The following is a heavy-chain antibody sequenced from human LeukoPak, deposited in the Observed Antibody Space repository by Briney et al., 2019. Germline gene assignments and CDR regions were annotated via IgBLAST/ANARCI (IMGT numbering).Heavy chain of an antibody. CDR3: ARSGDYDATYYFDY. Sequence: SSVKVACKASGGTFSSYAISWVRQAPGQGLEWMGGIIPIFGTANYAQKFQGRVTITADESTSTAYMELSSLRSEDTAVYYCARSGDYDATYYFDYWGQGTLVTVSS. D-gene: IGHD4-17*01. CDR1: GGTFSSYA. CDR2: IIPIFGTA. V-gene: IGHV1-69*01. J-gene: IGHJ4*02.